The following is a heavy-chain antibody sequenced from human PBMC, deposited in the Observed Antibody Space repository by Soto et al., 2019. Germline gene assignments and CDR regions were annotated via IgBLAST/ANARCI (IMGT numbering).Heavy chain of an antibody. CDR1: GFTFSAYS. CDR3: ARVAAGRDYFDY. Sequence: PGGSLRLSCAVSGFTFSAYSMNWVRQAPGKGLEWVSSIINSRYIYYADSVKGRFTISRDNAKNSLYLQMNSLRAEDTAVYYCARVAAGRDYFDYWGQGTLVTVSS. J-gene: IGHJ4*02. D-gene: IGHD6-13*01. CDR2: IINSRYI. V-gene: IGHV3-21*01.